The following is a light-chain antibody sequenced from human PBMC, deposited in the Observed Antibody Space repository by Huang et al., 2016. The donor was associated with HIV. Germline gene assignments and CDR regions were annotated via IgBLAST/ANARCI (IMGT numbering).Light chain of an antibody. CDR1: PRVSRNY. CDR3: QQYDSSPRT. Sequence: EILLAQSPGTMSLSPGERAPLSCRASPRVSRNYLAWYQQRPGQAPKLLISGASSMATGIPDSFSGSGSGTEFTLTISRLEPEDCAVYYCQQYDSSPRTFGGGTRVEI. J-gene: IGKJ4*01. CDR2: GAS. V-gene: IGKV3-20*01.